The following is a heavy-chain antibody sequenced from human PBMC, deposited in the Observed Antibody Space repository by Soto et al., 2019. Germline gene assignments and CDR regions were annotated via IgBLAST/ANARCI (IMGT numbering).Heavy chain of an antibody. CDR2: SSNSGTVS. D-gene: IGHD1-1*01. V-gene: IGHV3-11*06. Sequence: GGSLRLSCEGSGFTFSDYYISWIRQAPGKGLEWISYSSNSGTVSRYADAVKGRFSISRDNTKNLLYLQMNSRRAEDKAVYYCVRSGDNYNRLDYWGQGTPVTVSS. J-gene: IGHJ4*02. CDR1: GFTFSDYY. CDR3: VRSGDNYNRLDY.